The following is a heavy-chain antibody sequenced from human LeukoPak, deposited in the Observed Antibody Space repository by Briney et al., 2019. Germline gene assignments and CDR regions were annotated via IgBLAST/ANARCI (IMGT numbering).Heavy chain of an antibody. CDR3: ARRTPVLLWFGELSNWFDP. V-gene: IGHV4-34*01. D-gene: IGHD3-10*01. CDR1: GGSFSGYY. CDR2: INHSGST. J-gene: IGHJ5*02. Sequence: SETLSLTCAVYGGSFSGYYWSWIRQPPGKGLEWIGEINHSGSTNYNPSLKSRVTISVDTSKNQFSLKLSSVTAADTAVYYCARRTPVLLWFGELSNWFDPWGQGTLVTVSS.